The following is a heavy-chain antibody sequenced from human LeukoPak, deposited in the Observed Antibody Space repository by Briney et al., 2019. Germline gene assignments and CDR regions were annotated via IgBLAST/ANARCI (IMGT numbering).Heavy chain of an antibody. CDR3: AKDVWFGELLKGFDY. D-gene: IGHD3-10*01. J-gene: IGHJ4*02. Sequence: GGSLRLSCAASGFTFSSYWMHWVRQAPGKGLVWVSRINSDGSSPNYADSVKGRFTISRDNSKNTLYLQMNSLRAEDTAVYYCAKDVWFGELLKGFDYWGQGTLVTVSS. CDR1: GFTFSSYW. CDR2: INSDGSSP. V-gene: IGHV3-74*01.